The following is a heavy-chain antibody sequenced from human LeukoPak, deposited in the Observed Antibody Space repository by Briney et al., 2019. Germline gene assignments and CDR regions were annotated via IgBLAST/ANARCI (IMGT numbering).Heavy chain of an antibody. V-gene: IGHV3-7*01. CDR3: ARDRGYSTFDN. Sequence: GGSLRLSCAASGFPFSNYWMSWVRQAPGKGLEWVANMKEDGGEVNYVDSVKGRFTISRDNAKNSLYLHMNSLRVDDTAVYYCARDRGYSTFDNWGQGTLVTVSS. D-gene: IGHD4-23*01. CDR2: MKEDGGEV. J-gene: IGHJ5*02. CDR1: GFPFSNYW.